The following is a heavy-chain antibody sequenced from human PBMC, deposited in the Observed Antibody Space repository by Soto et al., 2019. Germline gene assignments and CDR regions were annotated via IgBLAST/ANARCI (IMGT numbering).Heavy chain of an antibody. J-gene: IGHJ4*01. CDR3: ARGSGWLHDY. CDR1: GFSLSSTAVG. CDR2: IYWDCDK. V-gene: IGHV2-5*02. D-gene: IGHD6-19*01. Sequence: QITLKESGPPLVKPTQTLTLTCTFSGFSLSSTAVGVGWIRQPPGKAPEWLALIYWDCDKHYSPSLKSRLTITKDTSKTQVVRTMTNMDPVDTATYCCARGSGWLHDYWGHGILVTVSS.